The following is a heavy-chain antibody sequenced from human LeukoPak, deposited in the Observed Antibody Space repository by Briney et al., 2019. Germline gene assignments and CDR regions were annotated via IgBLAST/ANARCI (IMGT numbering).Heavy chain of an antibody. D-gene: IGHD6-13*01. CDR2: INPNSGGT. CDR1: RYTFTGYY. V-gene: IGHV1-2*02. CDR3: ARDRALAAAETDYYYGMDV. J-gene: IGHJ6*02. Sequence: ASVKVSCKASRYTFTGYYMHWVRQAPGQGLEWMGWINPNSGGTNYAQKFQGRVTMTRDTSISTAYMELSRLRSDDTAVYYCARDRALAAAETDYYYGMDVWGQGTTVTVSS.